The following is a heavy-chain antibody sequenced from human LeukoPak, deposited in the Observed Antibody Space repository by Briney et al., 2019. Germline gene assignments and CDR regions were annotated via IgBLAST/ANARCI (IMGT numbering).Heavy chain of an antibody. CDR3: ARGFYSPFDH. CDR2: ISSSGSTI. Sequence: GGSLRLSCTASGFSFSNYGIHWVRQAPGKGLEWVSYISSSGSTIYYADSVKGRFTISRDNAKNSLYLQMNSLRAEDTAVYYCARGFYSPFDHWGQGTLVTVSS. V-gene: IGHV3-48*03. D-gene: IGHD4-11*01. CDR1: GFSFSNYG. J-gene: IGHJ4*02.